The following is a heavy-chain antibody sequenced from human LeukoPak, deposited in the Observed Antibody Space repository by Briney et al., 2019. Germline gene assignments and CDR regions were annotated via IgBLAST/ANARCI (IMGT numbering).Heavy chain of an antibody. CDR3: ARTNSSGWYKRAFDI. V-gene: IGHV3-23*01. J-gene: IGHJ3*02. Sequence: GGSLRLSCAASGFTFSSYAMSWVRQAPGKGLEWVSAISGSGGSTYYADSVKGRFTISRDNSKNTLYLQMNSLRAEDTAVYYCARTNSSGWYKRAFDIWGQGTMVTVSS. CDR1: GFTFSSYA. CDR2: ISGSGGST. D-gene: IGHD6-19*01.